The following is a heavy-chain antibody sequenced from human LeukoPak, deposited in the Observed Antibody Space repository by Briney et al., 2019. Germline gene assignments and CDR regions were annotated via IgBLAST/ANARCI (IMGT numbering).Heavy chain of an antibody. J-gene: IGHJ4*02. Sequence: GGSLRLSCAASGFTFSSYAMSWVRQAPGKGLEWVSAISGSGGSTYYADSVKGRFTISRDNSKNTLYLQMNSLRAEDTAAYYCAKDASVVVAASETDYWGQGTLVTVSS. D-gene: IGHD2-15*01. CDR2: ISGSGGST. V-gene: IGHV3-23*01. CDR3: AKDASVVVAASETDY. CDR1: GFTFSSYA.